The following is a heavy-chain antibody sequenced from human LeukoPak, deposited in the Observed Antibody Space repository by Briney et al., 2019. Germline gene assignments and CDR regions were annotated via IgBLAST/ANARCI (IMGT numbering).Heavy chain of an antibody. V-gene: IGHV1-8*02. CDR2: MNPNSGNT. J-gene: IGHJ5*02. CDR1: GYTFTGYY. D-gene: IGHD2-15*01. CDR3: ARAWWELLPATNWFDP. Sequence: ASVKVSCKASGYTFTGYYMHWVRQAPGQGLEWMGWMNPNSGNTGYAQKFQGRVTMTRNTSISTAYMELSSLRSEDTAVYYCARAWWELLPATNWFDPWGQGTLVTVSS.